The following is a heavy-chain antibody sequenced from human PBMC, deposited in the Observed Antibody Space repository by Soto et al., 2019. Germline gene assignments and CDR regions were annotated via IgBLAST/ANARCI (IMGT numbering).Heavy chain of an antibody. CDR1: GDSINSGA. Sequence: SETLSLTCTVSGDSINSGAWSWIRQAPGKTLEWIGFIHYSGSTNYNPSLESRVLMSLDTSENQCSLSLSSVSAADTAVYYCARHSLSPGGAQFGNWGQG. D-gene: IGHD3-16*01. V-gene: IGHV4-59*08. J-gene: IGHJ4*02. CDR3: ARHSLSPGGAQFGN. CDR2: IHYSGST.